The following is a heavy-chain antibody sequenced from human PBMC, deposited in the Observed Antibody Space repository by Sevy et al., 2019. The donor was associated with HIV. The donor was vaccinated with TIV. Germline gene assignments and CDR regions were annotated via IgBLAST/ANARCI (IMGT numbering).Heavy chain of an antibody. V-gene: IGHV3-7*01. J-gene: IGHJ4*02. CDR1: GFSFSNYA. CDR3: VREGVGGYSYSLDC. CDR2: MKEDGSER. Sequence: GGSLRLSCTASGFSFSNYAMYWVRQAPGKGLEWVATMKEDGSERNYVDSVKGRFTISRDNAKNSLYLQMNSLRAEDTAVYYCVREGVGGYSYSLDCWGQGTLVTVSS. D-gene: IGHD5-18*01.